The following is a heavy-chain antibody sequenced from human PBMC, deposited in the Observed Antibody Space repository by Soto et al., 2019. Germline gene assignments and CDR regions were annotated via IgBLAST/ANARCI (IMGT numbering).Heavy chain of an antibody. Sequence: ASVKVSCKASGYTFTSYDINWVRQATGQGLEWMGWMNPNSGNTGYAQKFQGRVTMTRNISKNTLYLQMNSLRVEDTAVYHCAKLRYFDWSAYNWFEYWGQGTPVTVSS. CDR1: GYTFTSYD. CDR3: AKLRYFDWSAYNWFEY. CDR2: MNPNSGNT. V-gene: IGHV1-8*01. J-gene: IGHJ5*01. D-gene: IGHD3-9*01.